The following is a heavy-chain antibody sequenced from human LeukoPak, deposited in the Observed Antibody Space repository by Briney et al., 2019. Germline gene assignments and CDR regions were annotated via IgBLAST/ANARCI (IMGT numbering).Heavy chain of an antibody. J-gene: IGHJ2*01. CDR1: GGSISSGDYY. V-gene: IGHV4-30-4*01. CDR3: AREGYYYDSSGYNYWYFDL. D-gene: IGHD3-22*01. Sequence: SETLSLTCTVSGGSISSGDYYWSWIRQPPGKGLEWIGYIYYSGSTYYNPSLKSRVTISVDTSKNQFSLKLSSVTAADTAVYYCAREGYYYDSSGYNYWYFDLWGRGTLVTVSS. CDR2: IYYSGST.